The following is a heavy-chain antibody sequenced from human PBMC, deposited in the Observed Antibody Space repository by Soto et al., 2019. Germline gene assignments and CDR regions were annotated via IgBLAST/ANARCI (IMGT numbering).Heavy chain of an antibody. D-gene: IGHD3-9*01. CDR1: GFTFSSYA. Sequence: RRLSCSASGFTFSSYAMHWVRQAPGKGLEYVSAISSNGGSTYYADSVEGRFTISRDNSKNTLYLQMSSLRAEDTAVYYCVKDQNFWRGYDILTGYSPFDYWGQGTLVTVSS. CDR2: ISSNGGST. V-gene: IGHV3-64D*06. CDR3: VKDQNFWRGYDILTGYSPFDY. J-gene: IGHJ4*02.